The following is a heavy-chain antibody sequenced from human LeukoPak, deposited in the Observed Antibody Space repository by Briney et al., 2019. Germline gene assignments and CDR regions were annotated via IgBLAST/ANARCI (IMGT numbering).Heavy chain of an antibody. CDR2: ISGSGGST. Sequence: GGSLRLSCAASGFTFSSYAMSWVRQAPGKGLEWVSAISGSGGSTYYADSVKGRFTISRDNSKNTLYLQMSSLRAEDTAIYYCAKDTSTRWYSSTPLPGDYWGQGTLVTVSS. CDR3: AKDTSTRWYSSTPLPGDY. CDR1: GFTFSSYA. D-gene: IGHD6-13*01. J-gene: IGHJ4*02. V-gene: IGHV3-23*01.